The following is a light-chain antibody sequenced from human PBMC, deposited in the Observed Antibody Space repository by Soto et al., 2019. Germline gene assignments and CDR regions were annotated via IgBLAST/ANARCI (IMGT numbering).Light chain of an antibody. J-gene: IGLJ1*01. V-gene: IGLV1-44*01. CDR3: AAWDDSLNGYV. Sequence: QSVLTQSPSASGTPGQRVTISCSGSSSNIGSNTVNWYQQLPGTAPKLLIYSNNQRPSGVPDRFSGSKSGTSASLAISGLQSADEADYYCAAWDDSLNGYVFGTGTKGTVL. CDR1: SSNIGSNT. CDR2: SNN.